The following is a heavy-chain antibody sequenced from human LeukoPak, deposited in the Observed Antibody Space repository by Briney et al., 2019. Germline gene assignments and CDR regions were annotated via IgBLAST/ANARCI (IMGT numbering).Heavy chain of an antibody. CDR3: AGGRSSVWSPFF. D-gene: IGHD1-26*01. Sequence: SETLSLTCTVSGGSISSYHWSWIRQPPGKGLEWIGYIYYSGSTNYNPSLKSRVTISVDTSKNQFSMKLSSVTAADTAVYYCAGGRSSVWSPFFWGQGTLVTVSS. CDR2: IYYSGST. V-gene: IGHV4-59*01. CDR1: GGSISSYH. J-gene: IGHJ4*02.